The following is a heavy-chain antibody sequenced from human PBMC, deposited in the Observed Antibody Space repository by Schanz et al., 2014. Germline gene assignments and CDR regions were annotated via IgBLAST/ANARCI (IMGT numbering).Heavy chain of an antibody. J-gene: IGHJ4*02. V-gene: IGHV1-2*06. D-gene: IGHD4-17*01. CDR3: ARELRLEYYFDY. CDR1: GYSFSAYY. CDR2: FT. Sequence: QVQLVQSGAEVKKPGASVKVSCKASGYSFSAYYIHWMRQAPGQGLEWLGRFTHISQKFQGRVTMTRDTSISTAYMELSSLRSDDTAVYYCARELRLEYYFDYWGQGTQVTVSS.